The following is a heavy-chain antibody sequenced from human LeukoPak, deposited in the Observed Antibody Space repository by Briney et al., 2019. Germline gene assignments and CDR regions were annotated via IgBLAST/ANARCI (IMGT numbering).Heavy chain of an antibody. CDR1: GGSISGYY. CDR3: ARERDLLYYYYMDV. CDR2: IYHSGST. J-gene: IGHJ6*03. V-gene: IGHV4-38-2*02. Sequence: SETLSLTCTVSGGSISGYYWGWIRQPPGKGLEWIGSIYHSGSTYYNPSLKSRVTISVDTSKNQFSLKLSSVTAADTAVYYCARERDLLYYYYMDVWGKGTTVTVSS. D-gene: IGHD1-26*01.